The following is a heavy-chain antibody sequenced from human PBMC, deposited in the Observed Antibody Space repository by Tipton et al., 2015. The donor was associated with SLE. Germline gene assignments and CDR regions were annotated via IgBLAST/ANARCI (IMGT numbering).Heavy chain of an antibody. Sequence: SLRLSCAASGFTFSSYSMNWVRQAPGKGLEWVSSISSSSSYIYYADSVKGRFTISRDNAKNSLYLQMNSLRAEDTAVYYCARDEDYYDSSGYYSFDYWGQGTLVTVSS. CDR1: GFTFSSYS. CDR3: ARDEDYYDSSGYYSFDY. CDR2: ISSSSSYI. J-gene: IGHJ4*02. D-gene: IGHD3-22*01. V-gene: IGHV3-21*01.